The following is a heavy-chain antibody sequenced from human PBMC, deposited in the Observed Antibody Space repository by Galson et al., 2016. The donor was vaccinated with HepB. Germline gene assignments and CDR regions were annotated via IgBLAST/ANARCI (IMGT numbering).Heavy chain of an antibody. CDR2: FYSSENT. Sequence: SETLSLTCTVSGGSVSSGGYFWSWIRQPPGKGLEWIGYFYSSENTNYNPSLRSRVTISGDTSRNQFSLKPTSVTAADTAVYYCARDQHGSFFAYWGQGTLVTVSS. D-gene: IGHD3-10*01. CDR1: GGSVSSGGYF. J-gene: IGHJ4*02. V-gene: IGHV4-61*08. CDR3: ARDQHGSFFAY.